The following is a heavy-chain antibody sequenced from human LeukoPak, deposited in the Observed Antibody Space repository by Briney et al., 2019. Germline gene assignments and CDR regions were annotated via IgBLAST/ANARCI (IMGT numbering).Heavy chain of an antibody. CDR3: ARYIDHSSGWYE. J-gene: IGHJ4*02. Sequence: SETLSLTCTVSGYSISSGYYWGWIRQPPGKGLEWIGSIYHSGSTYYNPSLKSRVTISVDTSKNQFSLKLSSVTAADTAVYYCARYIDHSSGWYEWGQGTLVTVSS. D-gene: IGHD6-19*01. CDR2: IYHSGST. CDR1: GYSISSGYY. V-gene: IGHV4-38-2*02.